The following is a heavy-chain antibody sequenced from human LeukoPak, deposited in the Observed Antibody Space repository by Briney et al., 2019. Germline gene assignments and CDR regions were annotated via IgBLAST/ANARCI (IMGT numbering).Heavy chain of an antibody. V-gene: IGHV4-59*01. CDR3: ASGRGEGYCSGGSCWGDYYYYGMDV. D-gene: IGHD2-15*01. CDR1: GGSISSYY. J-gene: IGHJ6*02. Sequence: SETLSLTCTVSGGSISSYYWSWIRQPPGKGLEWIGYIYYSGSTNYNPSLKSRVTISVDTSKNQFSLKLSSVTAADTAVYYCASGRGEGYCSGGSCWGDYYYYGMDVWGQGTTVTASS. CDR2: IYYSGST.